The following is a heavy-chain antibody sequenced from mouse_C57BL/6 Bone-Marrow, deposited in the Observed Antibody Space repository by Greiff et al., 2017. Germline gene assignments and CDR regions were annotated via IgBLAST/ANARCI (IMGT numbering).Heavy chain of an antibody. CDR1: GYTFTSYW. CDR3: AREGITYAMDY. V-gene: IGHV1-50*01. J-gene: IGHJ4*01. CDR2: IAPSDSYT. Sequence: VQLQQPGAELVKPGASVKLSCKASGYTFTSYWMQWVKQRPGQGLEWIGEIAPSDSYTNYNQKFKGKATLTVDTSSSTAYMQLSSLTSEDSAVYYCAREGITYAMDYWGQGTSVTVSS.